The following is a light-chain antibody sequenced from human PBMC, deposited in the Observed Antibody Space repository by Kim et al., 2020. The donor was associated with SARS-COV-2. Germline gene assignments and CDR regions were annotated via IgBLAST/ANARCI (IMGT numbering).Light chain of an antibody. J-gene: IGLJ3*02. Sequence: SSELTQDPAVSVALGQTVKITCQGDSLTRYSASWYQQRPGQAPILVIYGTNDRPSGIPDRFSGSSSGNTASLTITGAQAEDEADFYCYYRGTRGDQWVFGGGTRLTVL. V-gene: IGLV3-19*01. CDR2: GTN. CDR3: YYRGTRGDQWV. CDR1: SLTRYS.